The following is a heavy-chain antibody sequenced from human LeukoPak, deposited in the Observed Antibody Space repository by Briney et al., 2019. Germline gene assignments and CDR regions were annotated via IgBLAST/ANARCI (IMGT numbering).Heavy chain of an antibody. J-gene: IGHJ6*03. D-gene: IGHD6-19*01. CDR1: GYTFTSYA. CDR2: MNPNSGNT. V-gene: IGHV1-8*03. Sequence: ASVKVSCKASGYTFTSYAINWVRQATGQGLEWMGWMNPNSGNTGYAQKFQGRVTITRNTSISTAYMELSSLRSEDTAVYYCARSASSGWYYYYYYMDVWGKGTTVTVSS. CDR3: ARSASSGWYYYYYYMDV.